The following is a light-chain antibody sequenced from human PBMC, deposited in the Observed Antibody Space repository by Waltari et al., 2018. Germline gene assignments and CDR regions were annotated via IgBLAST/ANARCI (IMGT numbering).Light chain of an antibody. J-gene: IGKJ2*01. CDR2: GAS. Sequence: EMLMTQSPATLSVSPGERVTLSCRASQSISRNLAWYQQKPGQAPRLLIYGASTRAPGIPARFSGSGSGTEFTLTISSLQSEDFAVYYCQQYNNWRTFGQGTKLEI. V-gene: IGKV3-15*01. CDR1: QSISRN. CDR3: QQYNNWRT.